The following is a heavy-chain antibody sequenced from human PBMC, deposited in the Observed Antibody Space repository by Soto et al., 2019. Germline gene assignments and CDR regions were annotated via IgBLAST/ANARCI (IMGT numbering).Heavy chain of an antibody. V-gene: IGHV1-69*13. Sequence: SVKVSCKASGGTFSSYAISWVRQAPGQGLEWMGGIIPIFGTANYAQKFQGRVTITADESTSTAYMELSSLRSEDTAVYYCARGARFLEWLLPNSHYYGMDVWGQGTTVTVSS. CDR2: IIPIFGTA. CDR1: GGTFSSYA. D-gene: IGHD3-3*01. J-gene: IGHJ6*02. CDR3: ARGARFLEWLLPNSHYYGMDV.